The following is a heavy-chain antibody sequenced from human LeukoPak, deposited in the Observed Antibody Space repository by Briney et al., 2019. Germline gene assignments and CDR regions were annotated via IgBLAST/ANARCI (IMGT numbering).Heavy chain of an antibody. V-gene: IGHV1-2*02. D-gene: IGHD6-19*01. CDR1: GYTFTGYY. Sequence: ASVKVSCKASGYTFTGYYIHWVRQAPGQGLEWMGWIDPNSGGTNYAQKFRGRVTMTRDTSISTAYMELSRLRSDDTAAYYCARDKSGSSGWYSYFDYWGQGTLVTVSS. J-gene: IGHJ4*02. CDR3: ARDKSGSSGWYSYFDY. CDR2: IDPNSGGT.